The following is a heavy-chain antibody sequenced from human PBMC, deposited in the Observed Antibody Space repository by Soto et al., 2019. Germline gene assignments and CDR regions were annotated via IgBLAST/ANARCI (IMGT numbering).Heavy chain of an antibody. D-gene: IGHD2-2*01. CDR3: AKSNVVLRLFYFDH. CDR2: ISSTGVTT. V-gene: IGHV3-23*01. J-gene: IGHJ4*01. Sequence: PGGSLRLSCAASGSAFSRYAMTWVRQAPGKGLEWVSGISSTGVTTFYADSVKGRFTISRDNSKNTLYLQMHVLRAEDTAVYYCAKSNVVLRLFYFDHWGQGTPVTVSS. CDR1: GSAFSRYA.